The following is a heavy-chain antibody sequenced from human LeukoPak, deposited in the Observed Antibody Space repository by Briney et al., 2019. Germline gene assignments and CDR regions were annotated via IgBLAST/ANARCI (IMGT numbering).Heavy chain of an antibody. CDR1: GFTFSSYA. V-gene: IGHV3-23*01. D-gene: IGHD2-15*01. CDR2: ISGSGGST. Sequence: GGSLRLSCAAPGFTFSSYAMSWVRQAPGRGGAWVSGISGSGGSTYYADSVKGRFTISRDNSKNALYLQMNSLRAEDTAVYYCTRWARYCSSGSCYSWFDPWGQGTLVTVSP. J-gene: IGHJ5*02. CDR3: TRWARYCSSGSCYSWFDP.